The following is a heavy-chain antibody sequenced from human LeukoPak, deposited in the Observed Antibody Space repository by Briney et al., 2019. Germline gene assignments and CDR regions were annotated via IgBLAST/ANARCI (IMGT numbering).Heavy chain of an antibody. J-gene: IGHJ4*02. CDR3: ATFPRDSRRSSDSDY. D-gene: IGHD3-22*01. CDR1: DGSISSSSYY. V-gene: IGHV4-39*07. Sequence: SETLSLTCTVSDGSISSSSYYWGWIRQTPGKGLEWIGSIYYGGSTYYNPSFKSRVTISVDTSKNQFSLKVTSVTAADTAVYYCATFPRDSRRSSDSDYWGQGTLVTDSS. CDR2: IYYGGST.